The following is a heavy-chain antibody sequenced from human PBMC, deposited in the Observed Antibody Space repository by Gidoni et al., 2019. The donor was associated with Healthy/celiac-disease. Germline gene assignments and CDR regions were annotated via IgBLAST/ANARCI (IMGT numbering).Heavy chain of an antibody. V-gene: IGHV3-21*01. D-gene: IGHD3-10*01. CDR3: ASVEQRTWFGELHPAH. CDR1: YS. J-gene: IGHJ4*02. Sequence: YSMNWVRQAPGKGLEWVSSISSSGSTIYYADSVKGRFTISRDNAKNSLYLQMNSLRAEDTAVYYCASVEQRTWFGELHPAHWGQGTLVTVSS. CDR2: ISSSGSTI.